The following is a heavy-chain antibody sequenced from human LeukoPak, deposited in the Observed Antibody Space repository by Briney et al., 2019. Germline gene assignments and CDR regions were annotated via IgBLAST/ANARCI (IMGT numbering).Heavy chain of an antibody. CDR3: ARAGFTFSDYFGSFFDY. Sequence: SGGSLRLSCAASGFTFSSYAMHWVRQAPGKGLEWVAVISYDGSNKYYADSVKGRFTISRDNSKNTLYLQMNSPRAGDTAVYYCARAGFTFSDYFGSFFDYWGQGTLVTVSS. CDR2: ISYDGSNK. V-gene: IGHV3-30*04. D-gene: IGHD3-10*01. CDR1: GFTFSSYA. J-gene: IGHJ4*02.